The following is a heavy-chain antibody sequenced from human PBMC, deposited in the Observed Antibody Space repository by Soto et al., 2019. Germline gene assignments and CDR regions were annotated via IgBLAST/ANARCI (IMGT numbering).Heavy chain of an antibody. CDR1: GYTFTSYA. CDR2: INAGNGNT. V-gene: IGHV1-3*01. Sequence: ASVKVSCKASGYTFTSYAMHWVRQAPGQRLEWMGWINAGNGNTNYAQKFQGRVTITADKSTSTAYMELSSLRSEDTAVYYCARDAYDSSGYYYAINDYWGQGTQVNVSS. D-gene: IGHD3-22*01. J-gene: IGHJ4*02. CDR3: ARDAYDSSGYYYAINDY.